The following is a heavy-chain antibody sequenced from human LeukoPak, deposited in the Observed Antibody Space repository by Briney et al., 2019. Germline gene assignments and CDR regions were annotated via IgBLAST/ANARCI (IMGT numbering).Heavy chain of an antibody. J-gene: IGHJ3*02. CDR1: GFTFSSYG. CDR2: IWYDGSNE. Sequence: PGGSLRLSCAASGFTFSSYGMHWVRQAPGKGLGWVAVIWYDGSNEYYADSVKGRFTISRDNSKKMLYLQMNSLRAEDTAVYYCARGRYCGGSCYTGGDAFDIWGQETMVTVSS. V-gene: IGHV3-33*01. CDR3: ARGRYCGGSCYTGGDAFDI. D-gene: IGHD2-21*01.